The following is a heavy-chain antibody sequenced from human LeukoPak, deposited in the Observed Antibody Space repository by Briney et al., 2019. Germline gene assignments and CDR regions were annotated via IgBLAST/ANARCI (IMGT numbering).Heavy chain of an antibody. D-gene: IGHD6-13*01. Sequence: GRSLRLSCAASGFTFSSYAMHWVRQAPGKGLEWAAVISYDGSNKYYADSVKGRFTISRDNSKNTLYLQMNSLRAEDTAVYYCARDPVAAAENYYYYYMDVWGKGTTVTVSS. CDR2: ISYDGSNK. V-gene: IGHV3-30*16. CDR1: GFTFSSYA. CDR3: ARDPVAAAENYYYYYMDV. J-gene: IGHJ6*03.